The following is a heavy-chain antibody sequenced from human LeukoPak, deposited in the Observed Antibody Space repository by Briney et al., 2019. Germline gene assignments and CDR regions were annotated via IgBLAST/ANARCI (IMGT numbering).Heavy chain of an antibody. CDR3: TRDPYYYDSSGYGRDAFDI. CDR1: GYTFTSYD. D-gene: IGHD3-22*01. Sequence: ASVKVCCKASGYTFTSYDINWVRQATGQGLEWMGWMNPNSGNTGYAQKFQGRVTMTRNTSISTAYMELSSLRSEDTAVYYCTRDPYYYDSSGYGRDAFDIWGQGTMVTVSS. V-gene: IGHV1-8*01. CDR2: MNPNSGNT. J-gene: IGHJ3*02.